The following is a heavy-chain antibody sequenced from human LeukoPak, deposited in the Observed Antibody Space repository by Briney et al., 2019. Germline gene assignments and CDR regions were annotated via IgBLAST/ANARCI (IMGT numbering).Heavy chain of an antibody. Sequence: GGSLRLSCAASGFTVSNNYLHWVRQAPGKGLEWVSVIYSGGTTYYANSVKGRFTISRDNSKNTLYLQMNSLRAEDTAVYYCAEDRQWLVPMMWGQGTLVTVSS. CDR1: GFTVSNNY. D-gene: IGHD6-19*01. J-gene: IGHJ4*02. CDR2: IYSGGTT. CDR3: AEDRQWLVPMM. V-gene: IGHV3-66*02.